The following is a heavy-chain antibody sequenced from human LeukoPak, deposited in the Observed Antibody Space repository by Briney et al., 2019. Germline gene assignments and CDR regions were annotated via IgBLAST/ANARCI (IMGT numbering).Heavy chain of an antibody. CDR3: AGDYDQFDV. CDR1: GFTFSNAW. Sequence: GGSLRLSCAASGFTFSNAWMNWVRQAPGKGLEWVGRIKTKSDGGTTDYTAPVKGRFTISRDDSKNTLHLQMHSLKIEDTAMYYCAGDYDQFDVWGRGTLVTVSS. D-gene: IGHD4-17*01. J-gene: IGHJ2*01. V-gene: IGHV3-15*01. CDR2: IKTKSDGGTT.